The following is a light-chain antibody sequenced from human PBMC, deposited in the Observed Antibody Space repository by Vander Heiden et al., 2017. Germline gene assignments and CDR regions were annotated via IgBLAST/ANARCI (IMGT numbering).Light chain of an antibody. V-gene: IGLV2-11*01. CDR1: SSDVGGYNY. CDR2: DVS. J-gene: IGLJ2*01. CDR3: CSYAGSYTFAV. Sequence: QSDLTQPRSVSGSPRQSVTISCTGTSSDVGGYNYVSWYQHHPGKAPKLIIYDVSKWPSGVPDRFSGSKSGNTAPLTISGLLGEDEADYYCCSYAGSYTFAVFGGGTKLTVL.